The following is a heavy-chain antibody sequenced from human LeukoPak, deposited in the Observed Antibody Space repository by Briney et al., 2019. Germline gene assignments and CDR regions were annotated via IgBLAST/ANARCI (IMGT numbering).Heavy chain of an antibody. J-gene: IGHJ1*01. CDR1: GFTFSSYA. CDR2: ISYDGSNK. CDR3: ARDFRVAGPEYFQH. D-gene: IGHD6-19*01. Sequence: GGSLRLSCAASGFTFSSYAMHWVRQAPRKGLEWVAVISYDGSNKYYADSVKGRFTISRDNSKNTLYLQMNSLRAEDTAVYYCARDFRVAGPEYFQHWGQGTLVTVSS. V-gene: IGHV3-30*04.